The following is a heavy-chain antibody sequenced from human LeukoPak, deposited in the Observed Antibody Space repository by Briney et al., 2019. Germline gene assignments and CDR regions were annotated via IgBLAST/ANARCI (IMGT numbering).Heavy chain of an antibody. D-gene: IGHD2-21*01. CDR2: LYHSGSI. CDR1: GYSISSGYY. V-gene: IGHV4-38-2*02. J-gene: IGHJ4*02. CDR3: ARVTYSIFDY. Sequence: SETLSLTCTVSGYSISSGYYWGWIRQPPGKGLEWIANLYHSGSIYYNPSLKSRVTISVDTSKNQFSLKLSSVTAADTAVYYCARVTYSIFDYWGQGTLVTVSS.